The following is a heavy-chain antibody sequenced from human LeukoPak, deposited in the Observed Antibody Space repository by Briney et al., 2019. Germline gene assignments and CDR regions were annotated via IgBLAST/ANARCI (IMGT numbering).Heavy chain of an antibody. D-gene: IGHD3-22*01. V-gene: IGHV4-34*01. CDR2: INHSGST. CDR1: GGSFSGYY. J-gene: IGHJ3*02. Sequence: PSETLSLTCAVYGGSFSGYYWSWIRQPPGKGLEWIGEINHSGSTNYNPSLKSRVTISVDTSKNQFSLKLSSVTAADTAVYYCARGLMIVVVIKEPGAFDIWGQGTMVTVSS. CDR3: ARGLMIVVVIKEPGAFDI.